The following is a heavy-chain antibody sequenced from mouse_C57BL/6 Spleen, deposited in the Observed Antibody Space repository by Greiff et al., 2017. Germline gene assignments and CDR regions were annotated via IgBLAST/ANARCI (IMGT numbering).Heavy chain of an antibody. V-gene: IGHV7-3*01. CDR1: GFTFTDYY. Sequence: EVKVVESGGGLVQPGGSLSLSCAASGFTFTDYYMSWVRQPPGKALEWLGFIRNKANGYTTEYSASVKGRFTISRDNSQSILYLQMNALRAEDSATYYCARGYYGNYGYFDYWGQGTTLTVPS. J-gene: IGHJ2*01. CDR3: ARGYYGNYGYFDY. CDR2: IRNKANGYTT. D-gene: IGHD2-1*01.